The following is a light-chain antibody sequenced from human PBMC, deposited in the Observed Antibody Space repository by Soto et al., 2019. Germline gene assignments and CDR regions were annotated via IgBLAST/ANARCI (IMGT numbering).Light chain of an antibody. Sequence: EIVLTHSPCTLSLSPGERATLSCRASQSVTSNFLAWYQQKPGQAPRLLIYDASNRAAGIADRFSGSGSGTDFTLIISRLEPEDFAIYYCHQYSDSPRTFGQGTKVDIK. CDR2: DAS. J-gene: IGKJ1*01. CDR1: QSVTSNF. V-gene: IGKV3-20*01. CDR3: HQYSDSPRT.